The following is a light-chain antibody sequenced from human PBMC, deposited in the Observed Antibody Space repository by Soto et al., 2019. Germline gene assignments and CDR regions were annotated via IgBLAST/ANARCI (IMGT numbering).Light chain of an antibody. CDR2: GAS. CDR1: QSVSSNY. V-gene: IGKV3D-20*01. CDR3: QQYGSSGT. Sequence: EIVLTQSPGTLSLSPGESATLSCGASQSVSSNYLAWYQQKPGLAPRLLIYGASSRATVIPDRFSGSGSGTDFTLTISRLEPEDFAVYYCQQYGSSGTFGQGTKVDIK. J-gene: IGKJ1*01.